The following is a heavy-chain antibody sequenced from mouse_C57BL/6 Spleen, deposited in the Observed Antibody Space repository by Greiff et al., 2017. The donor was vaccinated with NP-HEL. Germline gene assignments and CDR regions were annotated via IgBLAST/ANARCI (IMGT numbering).Heavy chain of an antibody. D-gene: IGHD2-4*01. CDR1: GFTFSSYA. J-gene: IGHJ2*01. V-gene: IGHV5-4*01. CDR2: ISDGGSYT. CDR3: ARDSGITYYFDY. Sequence: EVKLVESGGGLVKPGGSLKLSCAASGFTFSSYAMSWVRQTPEKRLEWVATISDGGSYTYYPDNVKGRFTISRDNAKNNLYLQMSHLKSEDTAMYYCARDSGITYYFDYWGQGTTLTVSS.